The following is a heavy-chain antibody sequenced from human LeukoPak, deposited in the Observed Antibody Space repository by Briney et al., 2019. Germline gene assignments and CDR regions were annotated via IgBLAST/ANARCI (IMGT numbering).Heavy chain of an antibody. D-gene: IGHD1-26*01. J-gene: IGHJ6*03. CDR2: ISGSGGST. V-gene: IGHV3-23*01. CDR1: GFTFSSYV. Sequence: GGSLRLSCAASGFTFSSYVMSWVRQAPGRGLGWVSAISGSGGSTYYADSVKGRFTISRDDSKNRLYLQMNSLRAEDTAVYYCAKARGGSYPSDYMDVWGKGTTVTVSS. CDR3: AKARGGSYPSDYMDV.